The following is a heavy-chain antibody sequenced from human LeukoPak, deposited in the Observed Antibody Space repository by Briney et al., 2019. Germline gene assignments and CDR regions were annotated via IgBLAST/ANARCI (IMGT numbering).Heavy chain of an antibody. J-gene: IGHJ4*02. CDR2: INPNSGGT. V-gene: IGHV1-18*01. D-gene: IGHD3-16*01. CDR3: ARVYYDSDAYHFDY. Sequence: ASVKVSCKASGGTFSSYAISWVRQAPGQGLEWMGWINPNSGGTNYAQKVQGRVTMTTDTSTSTAYMELRSLRSDDTAVYYCARVYYDSDAYHFDYWGQGTLVTVSS. CDR1: GGTFSSYA.